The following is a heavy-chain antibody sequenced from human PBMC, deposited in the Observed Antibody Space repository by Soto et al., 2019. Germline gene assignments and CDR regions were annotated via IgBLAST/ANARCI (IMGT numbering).Heavy chain of an antibody. D-gene: IGHD3-22*01. CDR2: IYYSGST. CDR1: GDSISSGGYY. J-gene: IGHJ3*02. CDR3: ARVNLGDSRPFDI. V-gene: IGHV4-31*03. Sequence: QVPLQESGPGLVKPSQTLSLTCTVSGDSISSGGYYWSWIRQHPGKGLEWIGYIYYSGSTYYNPSLKSRVTISVDTSKNQFSLKLSSVTAADTAVYYCARVNLGDSRPFDIWGQGTMVTVSS.